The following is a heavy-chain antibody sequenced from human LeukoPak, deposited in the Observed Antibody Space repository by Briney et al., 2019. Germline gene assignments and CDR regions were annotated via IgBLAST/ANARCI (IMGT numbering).Heavy chain of an antibody. Sequence: SVKVSCKASGGTFSSYAISWVRQAPGQGLEWMGGIIPIFGTANYAQKFQGRVTITADESTSTAYMELSSLRSEDTAVYYCASGESGSSPSHYYYYGMDVWGQGTTVTVSS. D-gene: IGHD3-10*01. CDR3: ASGESGSSPSHYYYYGMDV. V-gene: IGHV1-69*13. J-gene: IGHJ6*02. CDR2: IIPIFGTA. CDR1: GGTFSSYA.